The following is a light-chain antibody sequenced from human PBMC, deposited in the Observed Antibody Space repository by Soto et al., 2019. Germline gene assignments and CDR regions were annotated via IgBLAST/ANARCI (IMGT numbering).Light chain of an antibody. V-gene: IGKV3-20*01. CDR2: GAS. Sequence: EIVLTQSPGTLSLSPGERATLSCRASQSVSSSYLAWYQQKPGQAPRLLIYGASSRATGIPDRFSGSGSGTDFTLTISRLXXXXFAVYYCQQYGSXXLTFGGG. CDR1: QSVSSSY. CDR3: QQYGSXXLT. J-gene: IGKJ4*01.